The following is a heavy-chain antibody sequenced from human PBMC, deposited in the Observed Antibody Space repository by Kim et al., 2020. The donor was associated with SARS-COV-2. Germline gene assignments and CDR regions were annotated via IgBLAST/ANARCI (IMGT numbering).Heavy chain of an antibody. CDR2: IIPIFGTA. CDR1: GGTFSSYA. Sequence: SVKVSCKASGGTFSSYAISWVRQAPGQGLEWMGGIIPIFGTANYAQKFQGRVTITADESTSTAYMELSSLRSEDTAVYYCARVPRPMTTVVPYGMDVWGQGTTVTVSS. V-gene: IGHV1-69*13. D-gene: IGHD4-17*01. CDR3: ARVPRPMTTVVPYGMDV. J-gene: IGHJ6*02.